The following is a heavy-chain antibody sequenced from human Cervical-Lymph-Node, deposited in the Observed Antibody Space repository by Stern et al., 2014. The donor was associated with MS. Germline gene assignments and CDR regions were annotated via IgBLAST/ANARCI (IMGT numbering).Heavy chain of an antibody. CDR3: AKYAQSFDS. Sequence: DQLVESGGGVVQPGRSLRLSCAASGFTFKSYTMQWVRQAPGQGLEWVAVVIYNGTNKYYADSVKCRFTISRDNSKNTLFLQMNSLRPEDSAVYYCAKYAQSFDSWGQGTLVTVSS. CDR2: VIYNGTNK. D-gene: IGHD2-2*01. J-gene: IGHJ4*02. V-gene: IGHV3-30*14. CDR1: GFTFKSYT.